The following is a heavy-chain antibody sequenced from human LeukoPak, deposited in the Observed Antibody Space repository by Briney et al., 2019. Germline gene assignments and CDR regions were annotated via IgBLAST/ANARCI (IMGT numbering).Heavy chain of an antibody. V-gene: IGHV3-74*01. Sequence: GGSLRLSCVASGFTFSSYWMHWVRQDPRKGLVWVSRINGDGRNINYADSVRGRFTISRDNAKNTLFLQMNSLRAEDTALYYCAKGSMVRGVISPFDYWGQGTLVTVSS. D-gene: IGHD3-10*01. CDR2: INGDGRNI. CDR3: AKGSMVRGVISPFDY. J-gene: IGHJ4*02. CDR1: GFTFSSYW.